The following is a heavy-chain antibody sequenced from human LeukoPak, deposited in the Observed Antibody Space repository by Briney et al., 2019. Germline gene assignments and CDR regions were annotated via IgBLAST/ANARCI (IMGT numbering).Heavy chain of an antibody. D-gene: IGHD1-26*01. CDR1: GGSITSYH. CDR3: ARGGSGTYYHY. J-gene: IGHJ4*02. Sequence: SGTLSLTCTVSGGSITSYHYSWIRQPPGKGLEWIGYIYYSGSTNYNPSLKSRVTISVDTSKNQFSLKLSSVTAADTAVYYCARGGSGTYYHYWGQGTLVTVSS. V-gene: IGHV4-59*01. CDR2: IYYSGST.